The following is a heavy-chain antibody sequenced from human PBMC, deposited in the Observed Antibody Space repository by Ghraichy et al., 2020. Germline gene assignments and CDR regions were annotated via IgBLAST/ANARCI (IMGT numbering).Heavy chain of an antibody. V-gene: IGHV4-59*01. CDR3: AESHDYSNYFFDY. CDR2: IYYSGST. D-gene: IGHD4-11*01. Sequence: SETLSLTCTVSGGSISNYYWSWIRQPPGKGLEWIGYIYYSGSTNYNPSLKSRVTISVDTSKNQFSLKLSSVTAADAAVYYCAESHDYSNYFFDYWGQGILVSVSS. J-gene: IGHJ4*02. CDR1: GGSISNYY.